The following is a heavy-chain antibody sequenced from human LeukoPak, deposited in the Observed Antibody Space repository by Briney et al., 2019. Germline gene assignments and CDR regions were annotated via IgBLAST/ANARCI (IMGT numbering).Heavy chain of an antibody. CDR2: IYYSGST. J-gene: IGHJ5*02. D-gene: IGHD3-10*01. CDR1: GGSISSYY. Sequence: SETLSLTCTVSGGSISSYYWSWIRQPPGKGLEWIGYIYYSGSTNYNPSLKSRVTISVDTSKNQFSLKLSSVTAADTAVYYCAREPVLLADWFDPWGQGTLVTVSS. CDR3: AREPVLLADWFDP. V-gene: IGHV4-59*12.